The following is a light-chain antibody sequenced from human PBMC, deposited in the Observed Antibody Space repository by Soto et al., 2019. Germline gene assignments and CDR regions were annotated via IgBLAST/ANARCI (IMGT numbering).Light chain of an antibody. CDR2: GAS. CDR3: QQYGSSRT. V-gene: IGKV3-20*01. Sequence: EIVLTQSPGTLSLSPGERATLSCRASQSVSSSYLAWYQQKPGQAPRLLIYGASSRATGIPDSFRGSGSGTDFNLTISRLEAEDFAVYYCQQYGSSRTFGQGNKVDIK. J-gene: IGKJ1*01. CDR1: QSVSSSY.